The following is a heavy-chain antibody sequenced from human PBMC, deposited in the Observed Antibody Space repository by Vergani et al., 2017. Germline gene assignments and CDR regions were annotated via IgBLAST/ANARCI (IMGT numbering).Heavy chain of an antibody. CDR3: ARDLIYYGSGIYRANWFDP. CDR2: ISSSSSYI. V-gene: IGHV3-21*01. J-gene: IGHJ5*02. CDR1: GFTFSSYS. Sequence: EVQLVESGGGLVKPGGSLRLSCAASGFTFSSYSMNWVRQAPGKGLEWVSSISSSSSYIYYADSVKGRFTISRDNSKNTLYLQMNSLRAEDTAVYYCARDLIYYGSGIYRANWFDPWGQGTLVTVSS. D-gene: IGHD3-10*01.